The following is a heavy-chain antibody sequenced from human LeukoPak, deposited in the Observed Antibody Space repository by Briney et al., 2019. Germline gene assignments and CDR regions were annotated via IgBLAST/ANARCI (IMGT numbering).Heavy chain of an antibody. CDR1: GGSISSYY. J-gene: IGHJ6*03. CDR3: ARGESRFRELLFGRQYYYYYYYMDV. Sequence: SETLSLTCTVSGGSISSYYWSWIRQPPGKGLEWIGYIYYSGSTNYNPSLKSRVTISVDTSKSQFSLKLSSVTAADTAVYYCARGESRFRELLFGRQYYYYYYYMDVWGKGTTVTVSS. D-gene: IGHD3-10*01. CDR2: IYYSGST. V-gene: IGHV4-59*01.